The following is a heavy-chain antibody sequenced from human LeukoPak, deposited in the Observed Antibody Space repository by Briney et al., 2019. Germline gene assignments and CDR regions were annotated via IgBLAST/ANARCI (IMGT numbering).Heavy chain of an antibody. CDR1: GFTFSSYE. J-gene: IGHJ4*02. CDR2: IRSKAYGGTT. D-gene: IGHD6-13*01. CDR3: LSAGTPPPE. V-gene: IGHV3-49*04. Sequence: PGGSLRLSCAASGFTFSSYEMNWVRQAPGKGLEWVGFIRSKAYGGTTEYAASVKGRFTISRDDSKSIAYLQMNSLKTEDTAVYYCLSAGTPPPEWGQGTLVTVSS.